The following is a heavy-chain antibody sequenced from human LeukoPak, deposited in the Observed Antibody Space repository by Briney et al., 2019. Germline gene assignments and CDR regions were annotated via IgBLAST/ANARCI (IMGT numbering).Heavy chain of an antibody. D-gene: IGHD4-17*01. CDR3: ARDRYCGVNGGFDY. J-gene: IGHJ4*02. Sequence: GASVKVSCKASGYTFTGYYMHWVRQAPGQGLEWMGWINPNSGGTNYAQKFQGRVTMTRDTSISTAYMELSRLRSDDTAVYYCARDRYCGVNGGFDYWGQGTLVTVSS. V-gene: IGHV1-2*02. CDR2: INPNSGGT. CDR1: GYTFTGYY.